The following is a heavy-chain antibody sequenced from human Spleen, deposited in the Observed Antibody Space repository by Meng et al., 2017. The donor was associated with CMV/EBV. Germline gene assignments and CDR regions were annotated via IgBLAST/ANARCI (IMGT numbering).Heavy chain of an antibody. CDR1: GDSVSSNSAV. J-gene: IGHJ4*02. CDR2: TYYRSKWYN. V-gene: IGHV6-1*01. D-gene: IGHD2-15*01. Sequence: SETLSLTCVISGDSVSSNSAVWSWIRQSPSRGLEWLGRTYYRSKWYNDYAVSVKSRITINPDTSKNQFSLQLNSVTPEDTAVYYCARVGCSGGSCYADNCGRGTLVTVSS. CDR3: ARVGCSGGSCYADN.